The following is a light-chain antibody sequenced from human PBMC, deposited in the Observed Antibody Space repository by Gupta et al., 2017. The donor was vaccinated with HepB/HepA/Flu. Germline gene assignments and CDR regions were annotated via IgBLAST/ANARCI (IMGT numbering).Light chain of an antibody. CDR2: DVN. J-gene: IGLJ1*01. Sequence: SALTQPASVSGSPGPSLTISCTGTSSDIGDYNYVSWYQQHPGKAPTLVISDVNIRPSGVSNRFSGSKSGNTASLTIAGLHPEDEADYYCNSYTRGNSGYVFGTGTMVTVL. CDR3: NSYTRGNSGYV. V-gene: IGLV2-14*03. CDR1: SSDIGDYNY.